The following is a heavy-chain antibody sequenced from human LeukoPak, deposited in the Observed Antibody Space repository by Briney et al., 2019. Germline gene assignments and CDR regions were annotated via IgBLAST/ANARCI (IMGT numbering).Heavy chain of an antibody. Sequence: GGSLRLSCAASGFTFSTYGMHWVRQAPGKGLEWVAVIWSDGSNKYYVDSVKGRFTISRDNSKNTLYLQMNSLSADDTSVYYCAKAKGYISAWDPIDYWGQGTLVTVSS. J-gene: IGHJ4*02. CDR3: AKAKGYISAWDPIDY. CDR2: IWSDGSNK. CDR1: GFTFSTYG. V-gene: IGHV3-33*06. D-gene: IGHD3-22*01.